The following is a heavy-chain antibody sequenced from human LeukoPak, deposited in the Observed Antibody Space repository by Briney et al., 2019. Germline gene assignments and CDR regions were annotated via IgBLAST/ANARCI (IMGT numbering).Heavy chain of an antibody. J-gene: IGHJ4*02. CDR1: GFTFDEYG. CDR2: INWHGGST. CDR3: ARAGTCFGGDCYAYIDY. Sequence: GGSLRLSCAASGFTFDEYGMSWVRQAPTKGLEWVSGINWHGGSTGYADSVKGSFTISRDNAKNSLYLQMNSLRAEDTALYYCARAGTCFGGDCYAYIDYWGQGTLVTVSS. V-gene: IGHV3-20*04. D-gene: IGHD2-21*02.